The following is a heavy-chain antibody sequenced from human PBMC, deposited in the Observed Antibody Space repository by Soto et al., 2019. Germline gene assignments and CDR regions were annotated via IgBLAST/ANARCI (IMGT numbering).Heavy chain of an antibody. V-gene: IGHV3-30-3*01. Sequence: PVGSLRLSCAASGFTFKSYAMHWVRQAPGKGLEWVAVISYDVGSNNYYADSVKGRFTISRDNSMSTLYLQMNSLRTEDTAVYYCARDKRASYGDYVDYWGQGTLVTVSS. CDR1: GFTFKSYA. CDR3: ARDKRASYGDYVDY. D-gene: IGHD2-21*02. CDR2: ISYDVGSNN. J-gene: IGHJ4*02.